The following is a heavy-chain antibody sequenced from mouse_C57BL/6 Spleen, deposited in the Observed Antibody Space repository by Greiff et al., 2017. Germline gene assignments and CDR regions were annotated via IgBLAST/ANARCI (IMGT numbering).Heavy chain of an antibody. CDR3: AREDYCGSSWGYYFDD. CDR2: LFPGSGST. Sequence: QVQLQQPGAELVKPGASVKMSCKASGYTFTSYWITWVKQRPGQGLEWIGDLFPGSGSTNYNEKFKSKATLTVDTSSSTAYLQLIRLPSEDSAVYDCAREDYCGSSWGYYFDDWGQGTTLTVSS. J-gene: IGHJ2*01. CDR1: GYTFTSYW. V-gene: IGHV1-55*01. D-gene: IGHD1-1*01.